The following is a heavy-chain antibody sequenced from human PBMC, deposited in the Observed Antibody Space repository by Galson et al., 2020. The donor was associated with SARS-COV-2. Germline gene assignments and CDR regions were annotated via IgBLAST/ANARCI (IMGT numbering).Heavy chain of an antibody. V-gene: IGHV1-8*01. J-gene: IGHJ4*02. D-gene: IGHD3-3*01. CDR3: ARVSIRFLEWLFALFEY. CDR2: MNPNSCNT. Sequence: ASAKVSCKASAYTFTSYDINWVRHATGQGLEWMGWMNPNSCNTGYAQKFKGRVTMTRNTSISTAYMELSSLRSEDTAVYYCARVSIRFLEWLFALFEYWGKGTLVAVS. CDR1: AYTFTSYD.